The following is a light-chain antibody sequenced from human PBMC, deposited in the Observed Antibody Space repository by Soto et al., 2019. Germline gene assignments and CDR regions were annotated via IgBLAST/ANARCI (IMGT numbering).Light chain of an antibody. J-gene: IGKJ1*01. CDR1: QSVSSSY. CDR3: QQYGSSPWT. CDR2: GAS. Sequence: EIVLTQSPGTLSLSPGEGATLSCRASQSVSSSYLAWYQQKPGQAPRLLIYGASSRATGIPDRFSGSGSGTDFTLTISRLEPEDSAVYYCQQYGSSPWTFGQGTKVDI. V-gene: IGKV3-20*01.